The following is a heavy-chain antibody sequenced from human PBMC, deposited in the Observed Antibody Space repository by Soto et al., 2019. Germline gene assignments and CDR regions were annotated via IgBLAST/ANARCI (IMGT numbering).Heavy chain of an antibody. D-gene: IGHD2-21*02. Sequence: QAQLVESGGGVVQAGRSLRLSCAASEFTFSSYAMHWVRQAPGKGLEWVALISSDGSQKYYADSVMGRCLISRDNSLNTLYRRVDNVRDGDTAVYYCAKDQTYMGTAVYDVWGQGTTITVSS. CDR2: ISSDGSQK. J-gene: IGHJ6*02. CDR3: AKDQTYMGTAVYDV. CDR1: EFTFSSYA. V-gene: IGHV3-30*18.